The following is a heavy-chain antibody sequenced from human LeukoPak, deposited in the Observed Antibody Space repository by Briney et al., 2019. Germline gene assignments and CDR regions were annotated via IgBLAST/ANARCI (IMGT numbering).Heavy chain of an antibody. CDR2: MNPNSGNT. CDR1: GYTFTNYD. J-gene: IGHJ4*02. D-gene: IGHD2-21*01. CDR3: ARDDVVAGYDY. V-gene: IGHV1-8*01. Sequence: ASVKVSCKASGYTFTNYDINWVRQAAGQGLEWMGWMNPNSGNTGYAQKLQGRVTMTRNTSISTAYMELSSLRSDDTAVYYCARDDVVAGYDYWGQGTLVTVSS.